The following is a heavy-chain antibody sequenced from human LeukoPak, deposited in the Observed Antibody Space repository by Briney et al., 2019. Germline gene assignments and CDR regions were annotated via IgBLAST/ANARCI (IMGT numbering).Heavy chain of an antibody. CDR3: ARGSSGWYSGYYYMDV. CDR1: GYTFISYD. CDR2: INPNSGGT. Sequence: ASVKVSCKASGYTFISYDINWVRQVTGLGLEWMGWINPNSGGTNYAQKFQGRVTMTRDTSISTAYMELSRLRSDDTAVYYCARGSSGWYSGYYYMDVWGKGTTVTVSS. D-gene: IGHD6-19*01. J-gene: IGHJ6*03. V-gene: IGHV1-2*02.